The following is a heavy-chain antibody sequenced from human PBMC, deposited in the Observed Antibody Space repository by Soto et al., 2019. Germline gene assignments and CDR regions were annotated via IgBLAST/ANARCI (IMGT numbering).Heavy chain of an antibody. CDR3: ARGIVVVLAATRYYYGMDV. D-gene: IGHD2-15*01. V-gene: IGHV1-69*01. J-gene: IGHJ6*02. CDR1: GGTFSSYA. CDR2: IIPIFGTA. Sequence: QVQLVQSGAEVKKPGSSVKVSCKASGGTFSSYAISWVRQAPGQGLEWMGGIIPIFGTANYAQKFQGRVTITADESTSTAYMELSSLRSEDTAVYYCARGIVVVLAATRYYYGMDVWGQGTTVTVSS.